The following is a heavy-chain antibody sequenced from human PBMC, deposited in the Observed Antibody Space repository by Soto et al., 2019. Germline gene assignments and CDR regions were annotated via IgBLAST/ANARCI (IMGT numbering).Heavy chain of an antibody. D-gene: IGHD1-20*01. J-gene: IGHJ4*02. CDR3: ARVTGITGPDY. CDR2: INHSGST. CDR1: GGSFSGYY. Sequence: SETLSLTCAVYGGSFSGYYWSWIRQPPGKGLEWIGEINHSGSTNYNPSLKSRVTISVDTSKNQFSLKLSSVTAADTAVYYCARVTGITGPDYWGQGTLVTVSS. V-gene: IGHV4-34*01.